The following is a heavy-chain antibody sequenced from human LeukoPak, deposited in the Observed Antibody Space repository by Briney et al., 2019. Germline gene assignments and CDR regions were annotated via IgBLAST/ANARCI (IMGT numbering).Heavy chain of an antibody. V-gene: IGHV4-59*08. D-gene: IGHD3-10*01. Sequence: SETLSLTCTVSGDSISNHYWNWIRQPPGKGLEWIGYVFSSGSTDYNPSLKSRVTISLDTSRNLFSLSLTSVTAADTAVYYCGRHFGGSSGSFYMDYWGQGTLVTVSS. CDR2: VFSSGST. CDR1: GDSISNHY. CDR3: GRHFGGSSGSFYMDY. J-gene: IGHJ4*02.